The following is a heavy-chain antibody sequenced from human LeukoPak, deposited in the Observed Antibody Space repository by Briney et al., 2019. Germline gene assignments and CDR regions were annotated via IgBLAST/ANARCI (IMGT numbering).Heavy chain of an antibody. CDR2: IIPILGIA. Sequence: SVNVSCKASGGTFSSYAISWVRQAPGQGLEWMGRIIPILGIANYAQKFQGRVTITADKSTSTAYMELSSLRSEDTAVYYCATLGGIAAAGTGKGPYYGMDVWGQGTTVTVSS. J-gene: IGHJ6*02. CDR3: ATLGGIAAAGTGKGPYYGMDV. CDR1: GGTFSSYA. V-gene: IGHV1-69*04. D-gene: IGHD6-13*01.